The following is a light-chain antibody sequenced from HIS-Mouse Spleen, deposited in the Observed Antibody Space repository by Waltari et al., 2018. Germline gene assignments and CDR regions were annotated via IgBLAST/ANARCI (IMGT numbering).Light chain of an antibody. J-gene: IGKJ1*01. CDR1: QSISSW. CDR3: QQYNSYWT. CDR2: KAS. V-gene: IGKV1-5*03. Sequence: DIQMTQSPSTLSASVGDRITITGRASQSISSWLAWYQQKPGKAPKHLIYKASSIESGVPSRFSGSGSGTEFTLTISSLQPDDFATYYCQQYNSYWTFGQGTKVEIK.